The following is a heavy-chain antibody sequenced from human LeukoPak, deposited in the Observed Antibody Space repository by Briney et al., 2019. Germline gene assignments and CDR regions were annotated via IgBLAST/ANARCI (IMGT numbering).Heavy chain of an antibody. J-gene: IGHJ5*02. V-gene: IGHV1-18*01. D-gene: IGHD1-26*01. CDR2: ISAYNGNT. CDR3: ARDLQVGATVWFDP. Sequence: ASVKVSCKASGYTFTSYGISWVRQAPGQGLEWMGWISAYNGNTNYAQKLQGRVTMTTDTSTSTAYMELRSLGSDDTAVYYCARDLQVGATVWFDPWGQGTLVTVSS. CDR1: GYTFTSYG.